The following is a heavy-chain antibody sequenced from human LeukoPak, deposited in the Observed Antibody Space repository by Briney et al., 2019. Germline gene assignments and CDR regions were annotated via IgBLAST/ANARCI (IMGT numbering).Heavy chain of an antibody. J-gene: IGHJ4*02. Sequence: GGSLRLSCAASGFTFSSYGMHWVRQAPGKGLEWVAVISYDGSDKNYADSVKGRFTISRDNSKNTLYLQMNSLRDEDTAVYYCAKDCSSTWYYLDYWGQGTLVTASS. CDR2: ISYDGSDK. CDR3: AKDCSSTWYYLDY. V-gene: IGHV3-30*18. CDR1: GFTFSSYG. D-gene: IGHD6-13*01.